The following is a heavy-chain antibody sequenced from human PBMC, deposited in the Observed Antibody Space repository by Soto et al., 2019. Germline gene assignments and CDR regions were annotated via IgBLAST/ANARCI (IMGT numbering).Heavy chain of an antibody. J-gene: IGHJ4*02. V-gene: IGHV1-2*02. CDR2: INPNSGGT. CDR1: GYTFTGYY. Sequence: ASVKVSCKASGYTFTGYYMHWVRQAPGQGLEWMGWINPNSGGTNYAQKFQGRVTMTRDTSISTAYMELSRLRSDDTAMYYCARAYVDTAMVDYWGQGTLVTVSS. CDR3: ARAYVDTAMVDY. D-gene: IGHD5-18*01.